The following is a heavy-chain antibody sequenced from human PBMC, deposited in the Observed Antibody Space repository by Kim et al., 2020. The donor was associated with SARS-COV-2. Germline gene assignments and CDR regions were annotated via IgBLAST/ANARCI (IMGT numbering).Heavy chain of an antibody. CDR2: INTNTGNP. CDR1: GYSFTSYA. V-gene: IGHV7-4-1*02. CDR3: ARGGGSDFWAGWFDP. J-gene: IGHJ5*02. Sequence: ASVKVSCKASGYSFTSYAMNWVRQAPGQGPEWMGWINTNTGNPTYAQGFAERFVFSLDTSVTTAYLYISSLKADDSGVYYCARGGGSDFWAGWFDPWGQGTIVTVSS. D-gene: IGHD3-3*01.